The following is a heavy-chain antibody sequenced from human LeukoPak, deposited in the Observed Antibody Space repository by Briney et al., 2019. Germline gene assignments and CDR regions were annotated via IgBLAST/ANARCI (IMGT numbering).Heavy chain of an antibody. D-gene: IGHD1-14*01. CDR2: IAYDGSRA. CDR1: GFTFGGYG. Sequence: GGSLRHSCAGSGFTFGGYGMHWFRQTPGKGLEWVAVIAYDGSRAFYADSVKGRFTISIDNSKNTMSVQMDDLRAEDTAVYYCTRYNNDHFDYWGQGTLVIVSS. J-gene: IGHJ4*02. CDR3: TRYNNDHFDY. V-gene: IGHV3-33*01.